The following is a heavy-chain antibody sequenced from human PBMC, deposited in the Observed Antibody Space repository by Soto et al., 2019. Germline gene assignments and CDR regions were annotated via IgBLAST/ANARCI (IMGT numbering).Heavy chain of an antibody. V-gene: IGHV3-33*01. J-gene: IGHJ4*02. D-gene: IGHD3-22*01. CDR3: ASVSYCYDSSGYFDY. CDR2: IWSDGSNK. Sequence: VGSLILSCAAPVFTFSSYAMQWVREAPGKGLEWVAVIWSDGSNKYYADSVKGRLTISRDNSKNTLYLQMNSLRGEDKAVYYCASVSYCYDSSGYFDYWGQGTMVTVSS. CDR1: VFTFSSYA.